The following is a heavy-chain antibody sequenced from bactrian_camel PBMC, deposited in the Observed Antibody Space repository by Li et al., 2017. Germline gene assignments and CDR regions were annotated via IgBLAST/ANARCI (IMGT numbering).Heavy chain of an antibody. V-gene: IGHV3S55*01. CDR1: GLDNDAYA. Sequence: HVQLVESGGGSVQAGGSLRLSCAFSGLDNDAYAMGWIRQFPGNEREAVAVIDSHGRATYIDSVMGRFTTWRDNAENILYLEMNSLKPADTATYYCAGAPYRYSGSWFLFNLGSEAPYWGQGKKVTGS. D-gene: IGHD6*01. CDR2: IDSHGRA. CDR3: AGAPYRYSGSWFLFNLGSEAPY. J-gene: IGHJ4*01.